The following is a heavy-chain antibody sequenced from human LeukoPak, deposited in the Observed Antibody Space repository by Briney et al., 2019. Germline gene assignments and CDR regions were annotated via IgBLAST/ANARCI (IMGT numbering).Heavy chain of an antibody. J-gene: IGHJ5*02. D-gene: IGHD2-2*01. V-gene: IGHV4-34*01. CDR2: INHSGST. Sequence: PGGSLRLSCAASGFTFSSYATSWVRQPPGKGLEWIGEINHSGSTNYNPSLKSRVTISVDTSKNQFSLKLSSVTAADTAVYYCARRRLGYCSSTSCYLDPWGQGTLVTVSS. CDR1: GFTFSSYA. CDR3: ARRRLGYCSSTSCYLDP.